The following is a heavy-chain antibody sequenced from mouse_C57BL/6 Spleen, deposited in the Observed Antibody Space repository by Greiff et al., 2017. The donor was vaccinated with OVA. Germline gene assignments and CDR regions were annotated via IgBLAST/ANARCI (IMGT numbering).Heavy chain of an antibody. CDR1: GFNFKDYY. V-gene: IGHV14-2*01. CDR3: ARDYGSSY. Sequence: EVQLQQSGAELVKPGASVKLSCTASGFNFKDYYMHWVKQRPEQGLEWIGRIDPENGDTNYAPKFQGKATITADTSSNTAYLQLSSLTSEDTAVYYCARDYGSSYWGQGTTLTVSA. D-gene: IGHD1-1*01. CDR2: IDPENGDT. J-gene: IGHJ2*01.